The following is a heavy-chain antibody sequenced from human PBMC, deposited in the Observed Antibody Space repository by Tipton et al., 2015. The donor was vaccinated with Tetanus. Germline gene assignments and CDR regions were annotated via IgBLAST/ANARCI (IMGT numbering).Heavy chain of an antibody. V-gene: IGHV1-46*01. D-gene: IGHD1-20*01. Sequence: QLVQSGPEVKKPGASVKVSCKASGYTLTSYHMHWVRQAPGQGLEWMGIINPIGGSTSYAQKFQGRITMTGDTSTSTVSMDLNSLRAEDRAVYSWGRAGGGGRRINGPAGIDYWGQGTLVTVSS. CDR2: INPIGGST. J-gene: IGHJ4*02. CDR1: GYTLTSYH. CDR3: GRAGGGGRRINGPAGIDY.